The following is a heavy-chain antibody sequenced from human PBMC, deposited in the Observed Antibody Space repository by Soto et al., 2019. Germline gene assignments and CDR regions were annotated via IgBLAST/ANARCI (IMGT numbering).Heavy chain of an antibody. CDR1: GFPFRSYA. D-gene: IGHD3-16*02. J-gene: IGHJ6*03. V-gene: IGHV3-23*01. CDR3: AKDFLYEAPRSYHIGYMDV. CDR2: ISGSGGST. Sequence: GGSLRLSCAASGFPFRSYAMSWVRQAPGKGLEWVSAISGSGGSTYYADSVKGRFTISRGNSKNTLYLQMNSLRAEDTAVYYCAKDFLYEAPRSYHIGYMDVWGKGTTVTVSS.